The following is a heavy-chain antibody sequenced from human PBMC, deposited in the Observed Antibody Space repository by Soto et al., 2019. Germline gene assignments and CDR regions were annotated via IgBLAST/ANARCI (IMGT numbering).Heavy chain of an antibody. J-gene: IGHJ6*02. D-gene: IGHD2-15*01. CDR1: GYTFSAYG. V-gene: IGHV1-18*04. Sequence: AASVKVSCKSSGYTFSAYGVSWVRQAPGQGLEWLGWISVYTGNTKQAQKFQDRVTLTTEASTGTAYLELRSLRSDDSAVYYCERDRCNSDRCYTHHFEVWGQGTTVTVSS. CDR2: ISVYTGNT. CDR3: ERDRCNSDRCYTHHFEV.